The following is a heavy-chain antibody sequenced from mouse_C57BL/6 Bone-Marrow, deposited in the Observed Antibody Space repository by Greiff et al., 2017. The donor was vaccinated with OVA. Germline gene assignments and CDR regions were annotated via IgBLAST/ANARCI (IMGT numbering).Heavy chain of an antibody. V-gene: IGHV1-72*01. J-gene: IGHJ4*01. CDR3: ALYDGYYYLYAMDY. CDR2: IDPNSGGT. Sequence: QVQLKQPGAELVKPGASVKLSCKASGYTFTSYWMHWVKQRPGRGLEWIGRIDPNSGGTKYNEKFKSKATLTVDKPSSTAYMQLSSLTSEDSAVYYCALYDGYYYLYAMDYWGQGTSVTVSS. D-gene: IGHD2-3*01. CDR1: GYTFTSYW.